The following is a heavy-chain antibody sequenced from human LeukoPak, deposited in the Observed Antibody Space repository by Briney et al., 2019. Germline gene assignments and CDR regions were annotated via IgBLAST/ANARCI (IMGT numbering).Heavy chain of an antibody. J-gene: IGHJ4*02. Sequence: GGSLRLSCAASGFAFSSYAMSRVRQAPGKGLEWVSAISASGGSTYYADSVKGRFTISRDNSKNTLYLQMNSLRAEDTAVYYCAKDLAGGVVLVYFDYWGQGTLVTVSS. CDR3: AKDLAGGVVLVYFDY. CDR1: GFAFSSYA. V-gene: IGHV3-23*01. CDR2: ISASGGST. D-gene: IGHD2-15*01.